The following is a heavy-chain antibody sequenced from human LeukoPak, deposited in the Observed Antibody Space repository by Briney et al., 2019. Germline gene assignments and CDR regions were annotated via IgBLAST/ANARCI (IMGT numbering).Heavy chain of an antibody. CDR2: IYYSGST. J-gene: IGHJ6*02. V-gene: IGHV4-59*01. CDR3: ARGAGNYYFYGMDV. CDR1: GGSISSYY. Sequence: SETLSLTCTVSGGSISSYYWSRIRQPPGKGLEWIGHIYYSGSTNYNPSLKSRVTVSVDTSKNQFSLKLSSVTAADTAVYYCARGAGNYYFYGMDVWGQGTTVTVSS.